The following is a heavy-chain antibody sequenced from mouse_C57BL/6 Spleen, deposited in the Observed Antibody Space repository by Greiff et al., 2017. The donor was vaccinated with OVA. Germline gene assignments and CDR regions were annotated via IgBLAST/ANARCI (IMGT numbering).Heavy chain of an antibody. V-gene: IGHV1-53*01. Sequence: QVQLQQSGTELVKPGASVKLSCKASGYTFTSYWMHWVKQRPGQGLEWIGNINPSNGGTNYNEKFKSKATLTVDKSSSTAYMQLSSLTSEDSAVYYCARWIYDGYSSYAMDYWGQGTSVTVSS. CDR3: ARWIYDGYSSYAMDY. CDR1: GYTFTSYW. J-gene: IGHJ4*01. CDR2: INPSNGGT. D-gene: IGHD2-3*01.